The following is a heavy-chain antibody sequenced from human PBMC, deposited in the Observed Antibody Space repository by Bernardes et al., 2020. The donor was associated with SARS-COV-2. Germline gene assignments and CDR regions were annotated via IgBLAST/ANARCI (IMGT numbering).Heavy chain of an antibody. CDR1: GFTFSSYA. D-gene: IGHD6-13*01. CDR2: ISGSGGST. CDR3: AKDYSMTTYYYYGMDV. J-gene: IGHJ6*02. Sequence: GGSLRLSCAASGFTFSSYAMSWVRQAPGKGLEWVSAISGSGGSTYYADSVKGRFTISRDNSKNTLYLQMNSLRAEDTAVYYCAKDYSMTTYYYYGMDVWGQGTTVTVSS. V-gene: IGHV3-23*01.